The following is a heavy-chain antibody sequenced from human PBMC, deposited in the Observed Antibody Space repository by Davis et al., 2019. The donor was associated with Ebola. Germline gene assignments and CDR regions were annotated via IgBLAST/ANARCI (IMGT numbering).Heavy chain of an antibody. V-gene: IGHV1-8*01. Sequence: ASVKVSCKTSGFTFSSYDINWVRLAAGQGLEWMGWINPNSGNTGYAQKFQGRVTMTRNTSISTAYMELSSLRSEDTAVYYCARAIAVAGNFFFYYGMDVWGKGTTVTVSS. CDR3: ARAIAVAGNFFFYYGMDV. CDR1: GFTFSSYD. D-gene: IGHD6-19*01. J-gene: IGHJ6*04. CDR2: INPNSGNT.